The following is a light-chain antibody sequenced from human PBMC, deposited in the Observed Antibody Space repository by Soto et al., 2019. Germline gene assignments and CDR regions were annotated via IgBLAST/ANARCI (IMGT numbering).Light chain of an antibody. CDR3: QQYNSYSAT. J-gene: IGKJ2*01. CDR1: QSISSW. Sequence: DIQMTQSPSTLSASVGDRVTITCRASQSISSWLAWYQQKPGKAPKLLSYKASSLESGVPSRFSGSGSGTDFTLTISNLQPDDCASYYYQQYNSYSATLGQGTKLELK. CDR2: KAS. V-gene: IGKV1-5*03.